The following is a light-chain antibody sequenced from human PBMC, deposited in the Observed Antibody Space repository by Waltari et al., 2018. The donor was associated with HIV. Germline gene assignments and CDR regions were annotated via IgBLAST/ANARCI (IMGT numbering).Light chain of an antibody. V-gene: IGLV2-11*01. CDR1: TSDVGFYDY. CDR3: CAYAAGHVSYV. CDR2: DVN. J-gene: IGLJ1*01. Sequence: QSALTQPPSVSGSPGQSVSISRSGPTSDVGFYDYVSWYQQSPGKAPKLLIFDVNQRPSGVPERFSGSKSGNTASLTISGLQTEDEADYFCCAYAAGHVSYVFGNGTAVAVL.